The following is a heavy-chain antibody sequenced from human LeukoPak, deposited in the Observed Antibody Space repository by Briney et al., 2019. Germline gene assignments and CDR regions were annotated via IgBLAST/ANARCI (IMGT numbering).Heavy chain of an antibody. CDR3: ARTPIAVAAWGLFDY. D-gene: IGHD6-19*01. CDR2: INPNSGGT. J-gene: IGHJ4*02. V-gene: IGHV1-2*02. CDR1: GYTFTGYY. Sequence: ASVKVSCKASGYTFTGYYMHWVRQAPGQGLEWMGWINPNSGGTNYAQKFQGRVTMTRDTSISTAYLERSRLRSDDTAVYYCARTPIAVAAWGLFDYWGQGTLVTVSS.